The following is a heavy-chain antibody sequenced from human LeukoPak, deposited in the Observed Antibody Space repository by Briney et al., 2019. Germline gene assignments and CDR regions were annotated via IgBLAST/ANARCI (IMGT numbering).Heavy chain of an antibody. V-gene: IGHV4-39*01. CDR2: IYYSGST. D-gene: IGHD5-18*01. CDR1: GGSISSSSYY. CDR3: ARQGLVDTAMGSWFDP. J-gene: IGHJ5*02. Sequence: PSETLSLTCTVSGGSISSSSYYWGWIRQPPGKGLEWIGSIYYSGSTYYNPSLKSRVTVSVDTSKNQFSLKLSSVTAADTAVYYCARQGLVDTAMGSWFDPWGQGTLVTVSS.